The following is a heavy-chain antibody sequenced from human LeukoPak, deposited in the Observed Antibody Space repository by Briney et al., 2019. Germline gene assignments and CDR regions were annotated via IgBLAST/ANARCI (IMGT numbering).Heavy chain of an antibody. CDR2: ICAYNGNT. CDR3: ARALLDYGDYEGGY. V-gene: IGHV1-18*01. D-gene: IGHD4-17*01. Sequence: ASVKVSCKASGYTFTSYGMSWVRQAPGQGLEWMGLICAYNGNTNYEQKLQGRGTMTTDTSTSTTYMEMRSLRADDTAVYYCARALLDYGDYEGGYWGQGTLVTVSS. CDR1: GYTFTSYG. J-gene: IGHJ4*02.